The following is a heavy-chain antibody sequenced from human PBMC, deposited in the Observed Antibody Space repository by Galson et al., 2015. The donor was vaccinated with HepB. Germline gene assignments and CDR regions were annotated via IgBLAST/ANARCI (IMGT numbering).Heavy chain of an antibody. CDR3: ARVGVGATYFDY. Sequence: SETLSLTCAVYGGSFSGYYWSWIRQPPGKGLEWIGEINHSGSTNYNPSLKSRVTISVDTSKNQFSLKLSSVTAADTAVYYCARVGVGATYFDYWGQGTLVTVSS. CDR2: INHSGST. CDR1: GGSFSGYY. D-gene: IGHD1-26*01. V-gene: IGHV4-34*01. J-gene: IGHJ4*02.